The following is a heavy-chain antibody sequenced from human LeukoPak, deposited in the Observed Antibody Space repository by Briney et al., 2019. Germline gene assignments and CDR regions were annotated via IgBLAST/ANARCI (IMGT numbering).Heavy chain of an antibody. CDR3: ARHTATGFDY. CDR2: IYYSGST. J-gene: IGHJ4*02. D-gene: IGHD4-11*01. V-gene: IGHV4-59*08. Sequence: SETLSLTCTVSGGSISSYYWSWIRQPPGKGLEWIGYIYYSGSTNYNPSLKSRVTISVDTSKNQFSLKLSSVTAADTAVYYCARHTATGFDYWGQGTLVTVSS. CDR1: GGSISSYY.